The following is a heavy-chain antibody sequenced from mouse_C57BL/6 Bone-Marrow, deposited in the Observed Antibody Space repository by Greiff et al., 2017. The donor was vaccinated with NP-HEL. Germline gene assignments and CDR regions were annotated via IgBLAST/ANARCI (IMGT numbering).Heavy chain of an antibody. J-gene: IGHJ4*01. CDR2: MYPRSGNT. D-gene: IGHD1-1*01. CDR1: GYTFTSYG. Sequence: QVQLQQSGAELARPGASVKLSCKASGYTFTSYGISWVKQRTGQGLEWIGAMYPRSGNTYYNEKFKGQATLTAEKSSSTAYMALRSLTSEDSAVYFYARSYYYGSSHYYAMDYWGQGTSVTVSS. CDR3: ARSYYYGSSHYYAMDY. V-gene: IGHV1-81*01.